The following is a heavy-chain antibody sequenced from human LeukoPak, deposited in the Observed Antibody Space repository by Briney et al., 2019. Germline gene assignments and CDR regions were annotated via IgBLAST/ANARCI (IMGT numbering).Heavy chain of an antibody. J-gene: IGHJ6*02. CDR2: ISYEGSNK. CDR1: GFTFSSFG. Sequence: GGSLRLSCAASGFTFSSFGLHWVRQAPGKGLEWVGVISYEGSNKYYADSVKGRFTISRDNSKNTLYLQMNRLRTEDTAVYYCAKVLPRTTLVPPWSSGMDVWGQGTTVTVSS. D-gene: IGHD1-1*01. CDR3: AKVLPRTTLVPPWSSGMDV. V-gene: IGHV3-30*18.